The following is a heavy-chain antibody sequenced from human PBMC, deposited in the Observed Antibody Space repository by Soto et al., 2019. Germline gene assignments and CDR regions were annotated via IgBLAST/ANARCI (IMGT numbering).Heavy chain of an antibody. J-gene: IGHJ3*02. V-gene: IGHV3-53*01. CDR1: GLTVRGKKY. CDR2: LYDVDGT. CDR3: ASWLEREHAYDI. D-gene: IGHD1-1*01. Sequence: GGSLRLCCAALGLTVRGKKYITWVRQAPGKGLEWVSALYDVDGTYYADSAKGRFTISRDNSNNIIYLQMNSLGPDDTAVYYCASWLEREHAYDIWGLGTMVTVSS.